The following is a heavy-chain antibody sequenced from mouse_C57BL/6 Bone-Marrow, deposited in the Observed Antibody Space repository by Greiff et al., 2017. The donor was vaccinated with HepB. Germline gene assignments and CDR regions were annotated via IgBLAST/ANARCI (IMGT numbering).Heavy chain of an antibody. D-gene: IGHD1-1*01. Sequence: DVKLQESGPELVKPGASVKISCKASGYTFTDYNMDWVKQSHGKSLEWIGDINPNNGGTIYNQKFKGKATLTVDKSSSTAYMELRSLTSEDTAVYYCARRGGSSLFDYWGQGTTLTVSS. CDR3: ARRGGSSLFDY. V-gene: IGHV1-18*01. CDR1: GYTFTDYN. J-gene: IGHJ2*01. CDR2: INPNNGGT.